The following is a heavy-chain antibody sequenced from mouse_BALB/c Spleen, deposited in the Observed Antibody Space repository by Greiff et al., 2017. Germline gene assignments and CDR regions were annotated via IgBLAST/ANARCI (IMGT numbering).Heavy chain of an antibody. CDR1: GYSFTSYW. D-gene: IGHD1-1*01. Sequence: VQLQQSGTVLARPGASVKMSCKASGYSFTSYWMHWVKQRPGQGLEWIGAIYPGNSDTSYNQKFKGKAKLTAVTSASTAYMELSSLTNEDSAVYYCTTGHYYGSSYGAMDYWGQGTSVTVSS. J-gene: IGHJ4*01. CDR2: IYPGNSDT. CDR3: TTGHYYGSSYGAMDY. V-gene: IGHV1-5*01.